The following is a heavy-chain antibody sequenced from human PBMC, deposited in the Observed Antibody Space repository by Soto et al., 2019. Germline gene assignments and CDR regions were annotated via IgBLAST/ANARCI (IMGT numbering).Heavy chain of an antibody. D-gene: IGHD2-21*02. CDR2: ISYDGSNK. Sequence: GGSLRLSCAASGFTFSSYAMHWVRQAPGKGLEWVAVISYDGSNKYYADSVKGRFTISRDNSKNTLYLQMNSLRAEDTAVYYCARGLTKKVVVVTAIHYWGQGTLVTVSS. V-gene: IGHV3-30-3*01. CDR3: ARGLTKKVVVVTAIHY. CDR1: GFTFSSYA. J-gene: IGHJ4*02.